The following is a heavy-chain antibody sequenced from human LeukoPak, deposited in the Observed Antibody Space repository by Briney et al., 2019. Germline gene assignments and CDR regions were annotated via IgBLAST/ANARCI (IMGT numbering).Heavy chain of an antibody. CDR2: ISGSGGST. CDR3: ARDRAVTPLGYYYYYMDV. Sequence: GGSLRLSCAASGFTFSSYGMSWVRQAPGKGLEWVSAISGSGGSTYYADSVKGRFTISRDNSKNTLYLQMNSLRAEDTAVYYCARDRAVTPLGYYYYYMDVWGKGTTVTVSS. V-gene: IGHV3-23*01. J-gene: IGHJ6*03. CDR1: GFTFSSYG. D-gene: IGHD4-17*01.